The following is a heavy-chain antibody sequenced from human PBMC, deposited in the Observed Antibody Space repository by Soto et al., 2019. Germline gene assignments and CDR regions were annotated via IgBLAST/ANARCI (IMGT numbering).Heavy chain of an antibody. D-gene: IGHD2-21*02. J-gene: IGHJ3*02. Sequence: ASVTVSCQASGYTFTGYYMHWVRQAPGQGLEWMGWINPNSGGTNYAQKFQGWVTMTRDTSISTAYMELSRLRSDDTAVYYCARDRAAYCGGDCYTPDAFDIWGQGTMVTVSS. CDR2: INPNSGGT. CDR3: ARDRAAYCGGDCYTPDAFDI. V-gene: IGHV1-2*04. CDR1: GYTFTGYY.